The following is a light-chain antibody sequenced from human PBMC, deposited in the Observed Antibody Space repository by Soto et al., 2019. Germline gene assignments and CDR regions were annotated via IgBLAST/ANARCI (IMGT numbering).Light chain of an antibody. CDR2: GAS. V-gene: IGKV3-20*01. CDR1: QSVSSCY. J-gene: IGKJ2*01. CDR3: QQYGSSPYT. Sequence: EIVLTQSPGTLSLSPGERATLSCSASQSVSSCYLAWYQQKPGQAPRLLIYGASSRATGIPGRFSGSGSGTDFTLTISRLEPEDFAVYYCQQYGSSPYTFGQGTKLEIK.